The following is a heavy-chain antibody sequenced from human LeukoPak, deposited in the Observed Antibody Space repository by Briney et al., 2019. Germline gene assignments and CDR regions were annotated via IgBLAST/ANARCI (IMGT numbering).Heavy chain of an antibody. D-gene: IGHD2-15*01. Sequence: SCKASGYTFTGYYMHWVRQAPGTGLEWVAFISHEGTEKYFAGSVKGRFTISRDNSKNTLYLQMNSLRDEDTAVFYCVTDRGWFFDNWGQGTLVTVAS. CDR3: VTDRGWFFDN. J-gene: IGHJ4*02. CDR1: GYTFTGYY. CDR2: ISHEGTEK. V-gene: IGHV3-30*03.